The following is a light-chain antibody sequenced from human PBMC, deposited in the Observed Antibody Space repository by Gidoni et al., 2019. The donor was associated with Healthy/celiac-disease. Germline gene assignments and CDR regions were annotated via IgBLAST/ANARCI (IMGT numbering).Light chain of an antibody. V-gene: IGKV3-20*01. Sequence: EIVLTQSPGTLSLSPGERATLSCRASQSVSSSYLACDQQKPGQAPRLLIYGASSRATGIPDRFSGSGSGTDFTLTISRLEPEDFAVYYCQQYGSSPSWTFXXXTKVEIK. CDR3: QQYGSSPSWT. CDR1: QSVSSSY. J-gene: IGKJ1*01. CDR2: GAS.